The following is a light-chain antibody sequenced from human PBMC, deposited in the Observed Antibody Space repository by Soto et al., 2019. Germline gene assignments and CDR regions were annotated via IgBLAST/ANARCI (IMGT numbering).Light chain of an antibody. J-gene: IGLJ3*02. CDR1: SSNIGAGYD. Sequence: QLVLTQPPSESGAPGQMVTISCTESSSNIGAGYDVHWYQQLPGTAPKLLIYGNSNRPSGVPDRFSGSKSGTSASLAITGLQAEDEADYYCQSYDSSLSGWVFGGGTKLTVL. CDR3: QSYDSSLSGWV. CDR2: GNS. V-gene: IGLV1-40*01.